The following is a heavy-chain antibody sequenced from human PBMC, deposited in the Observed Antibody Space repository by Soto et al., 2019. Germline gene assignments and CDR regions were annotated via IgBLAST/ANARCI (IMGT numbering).Heavy chain of an antibody. CDR2: ISYNGSNT. D-gene: IGHD1-26*01. Sequence: GGSLRLSCAASGFTFSSCAMGWVRQAPGKGLEWVAVISYNGSNTYYADSVKGRFTISRDNSKNTLYLQMNSLRAEDTSVYYCAKEGGLSGSYYISSSYYFDYWGQGTLVTVSS. CDR1: GFTFSSCA. V-gene: IGHV3-30*18. CDR3: AKEGGLSGSYYISSSYYFDY. J-gene: IGHJ4*02.